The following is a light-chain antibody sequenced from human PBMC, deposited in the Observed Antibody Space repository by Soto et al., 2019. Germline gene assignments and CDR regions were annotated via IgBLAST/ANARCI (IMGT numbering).Light chain of an antibody. V-gene: IGLV1-40*01. CDR2: ADN. J-gene: IGLJ2*01. CDR1: SSNIGAGYD. CDR3: QSYDTSLSGVI. Sequence: QSVLTQTPSVSGAPGQKITMSCTGSSSNIGAGYDVHWYQQLRGAAPRLLIYADNNRPSGVPDRFSASNSGTSASLAITGLQGEDEAVYYCQSYDTSLSGVIFGAGTKLTVL.